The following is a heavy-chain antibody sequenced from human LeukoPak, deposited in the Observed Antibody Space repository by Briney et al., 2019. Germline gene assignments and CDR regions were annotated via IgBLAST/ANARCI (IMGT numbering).Heavy chain of an antibody. CDR2: IHYSGST. D-gene: IGHD3-3*01. Sequence: SETLSLTCAVSGGSISGHYWSWIRQPPGKELEWIGYIHYSGSTNYNPSVRSRVTISVDTSKKQFSLKLSSVTAADTAVYYCARGYAFRSGYAGSTFDIWGQGTMVTVSS. V-gene: IGHV4-59*11. J-gene: IGHJ3*02. CDR3: ARGYAFRSGYAGSTFDI. CDR1: GGSISGHY.